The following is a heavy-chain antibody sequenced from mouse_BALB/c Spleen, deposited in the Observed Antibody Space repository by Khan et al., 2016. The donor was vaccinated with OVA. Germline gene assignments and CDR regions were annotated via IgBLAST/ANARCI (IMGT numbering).Heavy chain of an antibody. D-gene: IGHD2-14*01. CDR1: GYTFTTYT. CDR3: AKEGAYYRSDGWFAY. CDR2: IIPSTDYT. J-gene: IGHJ3*01. V-gene: IGHV1-4*01. Sequence: VQLQESGAELARPGASVKMSCKASGYTFTTYTIHCVKQRPGQGLEWIGYIIPSTDYTTYNQKFKDKATLTADKSSSTAYMQLSSLTSDDSAVYYCAKEGAYYRSDGWFAYWGQGTLVTVSA.